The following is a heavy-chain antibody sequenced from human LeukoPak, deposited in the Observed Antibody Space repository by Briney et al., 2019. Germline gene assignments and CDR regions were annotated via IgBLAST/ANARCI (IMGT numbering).Heavy chain of an antibody. V-gene: IGHV3-23*01. D-gene: IGHD3-10*01. Sequence: EGSLRLSCAASGFTFGDFAMTWVRQAPGKGLEWVSSVSGSGSSTYYADSVKGRLTISRDDSKNTLYLQMNTLRAEDTAIYFCAKDQGYYGSGTYVDYWAQGTLVIVSS. CDR2: VSGSGSST. J-gene: IGHJ4*02. CDR1: GFTFGDFA. CDR3: AKDQGYYGSGTYVDY.